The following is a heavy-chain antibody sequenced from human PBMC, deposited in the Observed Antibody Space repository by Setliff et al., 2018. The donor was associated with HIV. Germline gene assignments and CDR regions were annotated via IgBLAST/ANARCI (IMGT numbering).Heavy chain of an antibody. Sequence: KPSETLSLTCTVSGDSISSYYWSWIRQPAGKRLEFIGRISAAGTINYNPSLRSRVTLSVDTSENQFSLTVNSVTAADTAMYFCARDEGRATGSWWDQSASWYLDYWGHGILVTVSS. J-gene: IGHJ4*01. CDR3: ARDEGRATGSWWDQSASWYLDY. CDR2: ISAAGTI. V-gene: IGHV4-4*07. CDR1: GDSISSYY. D-gene: IGHD6-13*01.